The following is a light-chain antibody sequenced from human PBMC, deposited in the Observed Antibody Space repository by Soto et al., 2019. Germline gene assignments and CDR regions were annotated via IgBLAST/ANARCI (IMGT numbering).Light chain of an antibody. CDR2: DVS. V-gene: IGLV2-14*03. Sequence: QSALTQPASVSGSPGQSITISCTGTSSDVGGYNYVSWYQQHPGKVAKLLIYDVSNRPSGVSNRFSGSKSGNTASLTISGLQAEDEADYYCSSYTSRHTVVFGGGTKLTVL. CDR1: SSDVGGYNY. CDR3: SSYTSRHTVV. J-gene: IGLJ2*01.